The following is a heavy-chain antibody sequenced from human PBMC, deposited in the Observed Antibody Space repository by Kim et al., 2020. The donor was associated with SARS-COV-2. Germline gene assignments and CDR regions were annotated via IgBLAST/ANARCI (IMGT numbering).Heavy chain of an antibody. CDR1: GGSISSYY. J-gene: IGHJ6*02. D-gene: IGHD1-26*01. V-gene: IGHV4-59*08. CDR2: IYYSGST. CDR3: ARGRSGSYFPSYYYYGMDV. Sequence: SETLSLTCTVSGGSISSYYWSWIRQPPGKGLEWIGYIYYSGSTNYNPSLKSRVTISVDTSKNQFSLKLSSVTAADTAVYYCARGRSGSYFPSYYYYGMDVWGQGTTVTVSS.